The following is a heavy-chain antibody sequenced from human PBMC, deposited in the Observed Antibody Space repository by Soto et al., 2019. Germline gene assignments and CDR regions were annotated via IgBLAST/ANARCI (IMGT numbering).Heavy chain of an antibody. CDR1: GFNFYSHG. J-gene: IGHJ4*02. Sequence: QVQLVESGGRVVQPGRSLRLSCATSGFNFYSHGMHWVRQSPGKGLEWVAVISYDGSNKYYMESVKGRFTISRDNSKSTLSLQMNSLRAEDTAVYYCAKDLSGVTVIDATQGFDSWGQGTLVTVSS. D-gene: IGHD2-15*01. V-gene: IGHV3-30*18. CDR2: ISYDGSNK. CDR3: AKDLSGVTVIDATQGFDS.